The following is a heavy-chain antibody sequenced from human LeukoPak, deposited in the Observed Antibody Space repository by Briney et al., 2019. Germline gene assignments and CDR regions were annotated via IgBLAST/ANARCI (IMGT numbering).Heavy chain of an antibody. CDR3: AREGLGYCSGGSCYSLAFDI. J-gene: IGHJ3*02. Sequence: SVKVSCKASGGTFSSYAISWVRQAPGQGLEWIGRIIPIFGTANYAQKFQGRVTITTDESTSTAYMELSSLRSEDTAVYYCAREGLGYCSGGSCYSLAFDIWGQGTMVTVSS. D-gene: IGHD2-15*01. V-gene: IGHV1-69*05. CDR2: IIPIFGTA. CDR1: GGTFSSYA.